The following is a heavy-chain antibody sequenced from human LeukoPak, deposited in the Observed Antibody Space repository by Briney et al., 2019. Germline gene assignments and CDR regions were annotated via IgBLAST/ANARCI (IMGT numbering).Heavy chain of an antibody. V-gene: IGHV4-39*07. Sequence: PSETLSLTCTVSGGSISSSSYYWGWIRQPPGKGLEWIGSIYYSGSTYYNPSLKSRVTISVDTSKNQFSLKLSSVTAADTAVYYCARDRTVGATNGDYFDYWGQGTLVTVSS. D-gene: IGHD1-26*01. CDR2: IYYSGST. J-gene: IGHJ4*02. CDR1: GGSISSSSYY. CDR3: ARDRTVGATNGDYFDY.